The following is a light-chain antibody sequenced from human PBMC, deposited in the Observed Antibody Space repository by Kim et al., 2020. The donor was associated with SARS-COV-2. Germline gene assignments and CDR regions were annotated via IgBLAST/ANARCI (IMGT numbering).Light chain of an antibody. CDR3: CSYAGTYSYV. J-gene: IGLJ1*01. Sequence: GHSFTISGTGPRGAGGGSNDVSRCVQHPGQAPQLRMSDVRQRPSGVPDRCSGSGSGNTASLTISGLPAVDEADYYCCSYAGTYSYVCGRGTRVTV. V-gene: IGLV2-11*01. CDR1: RGAGGGSND. CDR2: DVR.